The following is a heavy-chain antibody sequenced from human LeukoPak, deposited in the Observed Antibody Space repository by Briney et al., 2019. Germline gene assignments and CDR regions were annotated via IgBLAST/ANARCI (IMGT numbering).Heavy chain of an antibody. CDR2: INSDGSST. J-gene: IGHJ3*02. Sequence: GGSLRLSCAASGFTFSSYWMHWVRQAPGKGLVWVSRINSDGSSTSHADSVKGRFTISRDNAKNTLYLQMNSLRAEDTAVYYCARGSTARQAFDIWGQGTMVTVSS. CDR1: GFTFSSYW. D-gene: IGHD6-25*01. V-gene: IGHV3-74*01. CDR3: ARGSTARQAFDI.